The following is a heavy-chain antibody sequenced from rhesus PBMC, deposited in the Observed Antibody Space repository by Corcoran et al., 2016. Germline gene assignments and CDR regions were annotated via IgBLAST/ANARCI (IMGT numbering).Heavy chain of an antibody. Sequence: QVQLQESGPGLVKPSETLSLTCAVSGASIRSYWWNWIRPPPGQGLEWIGEINGNRGSTNNNPPLKSRVTISKDASKNQFSRKLSSVTAADTAVYYCARDVRYSWNYSSLNRFDVWGPGVLVTVSS. CDR3: ARDVRYSWNYSSLNRFDV. V-gene: IGHV4-80*01. J-gene: IGHJ5-1*01. CDR1: GASIRSYW. D-gene: IGHD1-1*01. CDR2: INGNRGST.